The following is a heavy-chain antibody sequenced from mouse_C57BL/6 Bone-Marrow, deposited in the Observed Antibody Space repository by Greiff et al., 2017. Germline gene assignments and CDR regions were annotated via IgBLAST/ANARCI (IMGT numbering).Heavy chain of an antibody. CDR3: ARRGSYYGSSPYYFDY. D-gene: IGHD1-1*01. V-gene: IGHV1-64*01. Sequence: VKLQQPGAELVKPGASVKLSCKASGYTFTSYWMHWVKQRPGQGLEWIGMIHPNSGSTNYNEKFQSKATLTVDKSSRTAYMKLSSLTSEDSAVYYCARRGSYYGSSPYYFDYWGQGTTLTVSS. J-gene: IGHJ2*01. CDR1: GYTFTSYW. CDR2: IHPNSGST.